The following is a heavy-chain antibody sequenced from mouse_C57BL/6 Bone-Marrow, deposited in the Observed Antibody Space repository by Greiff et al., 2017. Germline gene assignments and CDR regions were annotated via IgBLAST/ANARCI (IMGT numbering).Heavy chain of an antibody. J-gene: IGHJ4*01. CDR3: AREANYYDYYGRGCDDAMDY. CDR2: INPSSGYT. CDR1: GYTFTSYW. Sequence: QVQLKQSGAELAKPGASVKLSCKASGYTFTSYWMHWVKQRPGQGLEWIGYINPSSGYTKYNQKFKDKATLTADKSSSTAYMQLSSLTYEDSAVYYCAREANYYDYYGRGCDDAMDYWGQGTSVTVSS. V-gene: IGHV1-7*01. D-gene: IGHD2-4*01.